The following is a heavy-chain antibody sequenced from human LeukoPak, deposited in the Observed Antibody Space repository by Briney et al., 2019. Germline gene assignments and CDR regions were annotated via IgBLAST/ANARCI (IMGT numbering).Heavy chain of an antibody. J-gene: IGHJ1*01. D-gene: IGHD2/OR15-2a*01. CDR3: TTLIFGEYSQH. CDR1: GFTFSDIW. V-gene: IGHV3-15*01. Sequence: GGSLRLSCAASGFTFSDIWMNWVRQAPGKGLEWVGRIKSTTIDDGTADYAAPVKGRFTISRDDSKNTLYLQMNSLKAEDTAHYYRTTLIFGEYSQHWGQGTVVTVSS. CDR2: IKSTTIDDGTA.